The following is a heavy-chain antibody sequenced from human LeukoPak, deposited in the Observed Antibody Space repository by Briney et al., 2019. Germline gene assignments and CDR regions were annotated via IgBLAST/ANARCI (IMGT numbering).Heavy chain of an antibody. Sequence: PGGSLRLSCAASGFTFSSYAMSWVRQAPGKGLEWVSAISGSGGSTYYADSVKGRFTISRDNSKSTLYLQMNSLRAEDTAVYYCAKDRAVRYFDPDAFDIWGQGTMVTVSS. J-gene: IGHJ3*02. CDR2: ISGSGGST. CDR3: AKDRAVRYFDPDAFDI. V-gene: IGHV3-23*01. CDR1: GFTFSSYA. D-gene: IGHD3-9*01.